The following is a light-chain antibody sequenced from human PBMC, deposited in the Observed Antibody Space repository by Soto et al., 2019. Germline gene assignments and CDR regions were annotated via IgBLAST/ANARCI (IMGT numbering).Light chain of an antibody. V-gene: IGLV8-61*01. CDR3: MRYMGGGLVV. CDR1: SGSVSTTYY. Sequence: QTVVTQEPSFSVSPGGTVTLTCGLTSGSVSTTYYPSWYQQTPGQAPRTLIYSTNIRSSGVPDRVSGSILGNKAALTITGAQADDESDYHCMRYMGGGLVVFGGGTKLTVL. J-gene: IGLJ2*01. CDR2: STN.